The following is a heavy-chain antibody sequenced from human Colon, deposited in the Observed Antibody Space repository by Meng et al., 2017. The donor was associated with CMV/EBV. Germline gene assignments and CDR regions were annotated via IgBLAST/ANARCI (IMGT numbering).Heavy chain of an antibody. CDR3: ARGSAGEQLVQPFDY. V-gene: IGHV1-46*01. CDR1: GGTFSSFA. J-gene: IGHJ4*02. CDR2: INPSGGST. Sequence: ASVKVSCKPSGGTFSSFAISWVRQAPGQGLEWMGIINPSGGSTSYAQKFQGRVTMTRDTSTSTVYMELSSLRSEDTAVYYCARGSAGEQLVQPFDYWGQGTLVTVSS. D-gene: IGHD6-6*01.